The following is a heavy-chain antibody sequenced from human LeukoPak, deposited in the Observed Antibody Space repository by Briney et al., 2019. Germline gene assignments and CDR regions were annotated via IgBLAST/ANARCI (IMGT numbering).Heavy chain of an antibody. CDR3: ARYSGPSVYFDY. Sequence: SETLSLTCTVSGGSISSYYWSWIRQPPGKGLEWIGYIYYSGSTNYNPSLKSRVSISVDASKSQFSLKLTSVTAADTAVFYCARYSGPSVYFDYWGQGTLVTVSS. CDR1: GGSISSYY. J-gene: IGHJ4*02. V-gene: IGHV4-59*08. D-gene: IGHD4-23*01. CDR2: IYYSGST.